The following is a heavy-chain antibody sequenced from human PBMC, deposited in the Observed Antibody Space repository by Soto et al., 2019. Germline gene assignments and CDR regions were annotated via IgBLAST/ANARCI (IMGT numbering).Heavy chain of an antibody. CDR1: VGSISSYY. V-gene: IGHV4-59*01. CDR3: ARDQSGYSGMDV. CDR2: IYYSGST. D-gene: IGHD5-12*01. J-gene: IGHJ6*02. Sequence: ASETLSLTCTVSVGSISSYYWSWSRQPPGKGLEWIGYIYYSGSTNYNPSLKSRVTISVDTSKNQFSLKLSSVTAADTAVYYCARDQSGYSGMDVWGQGTTVTVSS.